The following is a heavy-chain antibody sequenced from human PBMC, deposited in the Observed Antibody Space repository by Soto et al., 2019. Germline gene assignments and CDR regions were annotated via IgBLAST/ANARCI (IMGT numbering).Heavy chain of an antibody. Sequence: QVQLQQWGAGLLKPSETLSLTCAVYGGSFSGYYWSWIRQPPGKGLEWIGEINHSGSTNYNPSLKSPVTISVDPSKNQFSLKLSSGTAADTAVYYCARGFTPGSLPTLVVAATPEVAYYFDYWGQGPLVTVSS. J-gene: IGHJ4*02. CDR2: INHSGST. V-gene: IGHV4-34*01. CDR3: ARGFTPGSLPTLVVAATPEVAYYFDY. CDR1: GGSFSGYY. D-gene: IGHD2-15*01.